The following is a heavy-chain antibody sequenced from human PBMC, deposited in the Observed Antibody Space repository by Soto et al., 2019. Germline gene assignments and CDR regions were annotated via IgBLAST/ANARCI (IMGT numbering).Heavy chain of an antibody. CDR2: IYPGDSDI. Sequence: PGESLKISCQGSGYSVTNYWIGWVRQMPGKGLEWMGIIYPGDSDIRYSPSFQGQVTISVDKSINTAYLQWATLKASDTAMYHCARLPRELRSGPNYRHQGNLVTVSS. J-gene: IGHJ4*02. CDR3: ARLPRELRSGPNY. CDR1: GYSVTNYW. D-gene: IGHD3-3*01. V-gene: IGHV5-51*01.